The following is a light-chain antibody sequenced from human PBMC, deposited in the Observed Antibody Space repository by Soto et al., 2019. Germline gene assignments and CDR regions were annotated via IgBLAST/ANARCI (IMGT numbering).Light chain of an antibody. J-gene: IGLJ2*01. Sequence: QSALTQPASVSGSPGQSITISCTGTSNDIGANNYVSWYQHHPGKAPKILIYEAANRPSGVSHRFSGSKSGNTASLTISGLQAEDEADYFCISYTSTTTLVFGGGTKVTVL. V-gene: IGLV2-14*01. CDR1: SNDIGANNY. CDR2: EAA. CDR3: ISYTSTTTLV.